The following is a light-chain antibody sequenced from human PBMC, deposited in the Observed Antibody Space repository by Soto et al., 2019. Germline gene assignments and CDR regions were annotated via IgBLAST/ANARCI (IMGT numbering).Light chain of an antibody. Sequence: QSVLTQPPSASGSPGQSATISCTGTTNDVGGYNFVSWYQQHPGKAPKLMIFEVSKRPSGVPDRFSGSKSGSTASLTVSGLQAEDEADYYCSSYAGNNIYYVFGTGTKLTVL. CDR3: SSYAGNNIYYV. CDR2: EVS. CDR1: TNDVGGYNF. J-gene: IGLJ1*01. V-gene: IGLV2-8*01.